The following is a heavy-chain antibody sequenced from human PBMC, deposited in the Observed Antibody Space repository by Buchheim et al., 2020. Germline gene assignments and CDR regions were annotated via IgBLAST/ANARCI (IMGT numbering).Heavy chain of an antibody. CDR1: GFTFSSYG. CDR3: AKDRSGSYYRDYYYYGMDV. D-gene: IGHD3-10*01. J-gene: IGHJ6*02. CDR2: ISYDGSNT. V-gene: IGHV3-30*18. Sequence: QVQLVESGGGVVQPGRSLRLSCAASGFTFSSYGMHWVRQAPGKGLEWVAVISYDGSNTYYADSVKGRYTISRANSKNTRYLQMNSLRAEDTAVYYCAKDRSGSYYRDYYYYGMDVWGQGTT.